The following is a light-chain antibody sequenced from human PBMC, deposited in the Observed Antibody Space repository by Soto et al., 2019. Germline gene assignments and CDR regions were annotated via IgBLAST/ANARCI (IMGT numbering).Light chain of an antibody. J-gene: IGKJ1*01. Sequence: DIQMTQPPASRSGSVGDRVTITCRASQTISSWLAWFQQKPGKVPKLLIFEASTLQTGVPSRFGGGGSGTEFTLTISGLQTDDFATYYCQQYNSYSPWTFGPGTKV. CDR2: EAS. CDR3: QQYNSYSPWT. CDR1: QTISSW. V-gene: IGKV1-5*01.